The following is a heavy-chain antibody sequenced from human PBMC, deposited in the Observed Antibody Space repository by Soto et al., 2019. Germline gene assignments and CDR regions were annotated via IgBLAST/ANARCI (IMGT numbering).Heavy chain of an antibody. D-gene: IGHD3-10*01. CDR1: GFTFSSYG. Sequence: QVQLVASGGGVVQPGRSLRLSCAASGFTFSSYGMHWVRQAPGKGLEWVAVIWYDGSNKYYADSVKGRFTISRDNCKNTLYLQMNSLRTEDTAVYYCARDSESYYFDYWGQGTLVTVSS. J-gene: IGHJ4*02. CDR2: IWYDGSNK. V-gene: IGHV3-33*01. CDR3: ARDSESYYFDY.